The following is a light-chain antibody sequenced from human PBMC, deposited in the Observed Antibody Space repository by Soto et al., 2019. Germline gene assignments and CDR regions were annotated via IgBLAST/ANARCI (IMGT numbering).Light chain of an antibody. Sequence: QSALTQPASVSGSPGQSITISCTGTSSDVGDYNYVSWYQQHPGKAPKLMIFEVSNRPSGVSNCFSGSKSGNTASLTISGLQAEDEADYYCTSYTTSSSTYVFGTGTKLTVL. V-gene: IGLV2-14*01. J-gene: IGLJ1*01. CDR1: SSDVGDYNY. CDR2: EVS. CDR3: TSYTTSSSTYV.